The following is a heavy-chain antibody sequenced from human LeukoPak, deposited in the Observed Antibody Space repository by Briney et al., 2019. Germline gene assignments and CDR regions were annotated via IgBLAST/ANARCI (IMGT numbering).Heavy chain of an antibody. Sequence: GGSLRLSCAASGFTFSSYWMHWVRQAPGKGLVWVSVINNDGSGTNYADSVKGRFTISRDNAKNTLYLQMNSLRAEDTAVYYCARNEYSSSGSGQVDVWGQGTTVTVSS. D-gene: IGHD5-18*01. CDR3: ARNEYSSSGSGQVDV. CDR1: GFTFSSYW. J-gene: IGHJ6*02. V-gene: IGHV3-74*01. CDR2: INNDGSGT.